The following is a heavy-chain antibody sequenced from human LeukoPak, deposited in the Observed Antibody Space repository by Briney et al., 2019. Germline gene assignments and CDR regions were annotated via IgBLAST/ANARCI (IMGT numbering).Heavy chain of an antibody. D-gene: IGHD1-26*01. Sequence: GGSLRLSCAASGFTFSSYGMHWVRQAPGKGLECVAVISYDGSNKYYADSVKGRFTISRDNSKNTLYLQMNSLRAEDTAVYYCAKSATRSGSSNFDYWGQGTLVTVSS. CDR1: GFTFSSYG. V-gene: IGHV3-30*18. CDR2: ISYDGSNK. CDR3: AKSATRSGSSNFDY. J-gene: IGHJ4*02.